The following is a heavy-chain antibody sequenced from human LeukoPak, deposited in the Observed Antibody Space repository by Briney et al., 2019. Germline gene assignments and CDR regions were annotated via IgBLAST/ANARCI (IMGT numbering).Heavy chain of an antibody. J-gene: IGHJ3*02. CDR3: ASPYYYDSSGYYSPDAFDI. V-gene: IGHV3-21*01. CDR2: ISSSSSYI. D-gene: IGHD3-22*01. CDR1: GVTFSSYS. Sequence: GGSLRLSCAASGVTFSSYSMNWVRQAPGKGLEWVSSISSSSSYIYYADSVKGRFTISRDNAKNSLYLQMNSLRAEDTAVYYCASPYYYDSSGYYSPDAFDIWGQGTMVTVSS.